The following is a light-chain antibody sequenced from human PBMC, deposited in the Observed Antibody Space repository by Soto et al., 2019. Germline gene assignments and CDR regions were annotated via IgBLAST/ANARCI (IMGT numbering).Light chain of an antibody. V-gene: IGKV3-20*01. CDR3: LQYGSSSWT. CDR2: GAS. Sequence: EIVLTQSPGTPSLSPGERATLSCRASQSVSNNFLAWYQQKPGQAPRLLIYGASSRATGIPDRFSGSGSGTDFTLTISRLEPEDFAVYYCLQYGSSSWTFGQGTKVEIK. J-gene: IGKJ1*01. CDR1: QSVSNNF.